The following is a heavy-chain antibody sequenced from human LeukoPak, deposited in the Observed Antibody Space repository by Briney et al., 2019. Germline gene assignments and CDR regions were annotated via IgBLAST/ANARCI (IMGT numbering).Heavy chain of an antibody. CDR2: ISSSNNHI. V-gene: IGHV3-21*01. D-gene: IGHD3-22*01. CDR3: ARDYDSSGYFDY. CDR1: DFTFSSYT. J-gene: IGHJ4*02. Sequence: PGGSLRLSCAASDFTFSSYTMNWVRQAPGKGLEWVSSISSSNNHIYYADSAKGRFTISRDNAKNSLYLQMNSLRAEDTAIYYCARDYDSSGYFDYWGQGTLVTVSS.